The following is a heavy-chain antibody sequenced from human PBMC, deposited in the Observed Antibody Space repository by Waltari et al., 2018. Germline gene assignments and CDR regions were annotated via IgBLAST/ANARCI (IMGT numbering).Heavy chain of an antibody. V-gene: IGHV4-34*01. CDR2: INHSGST. D-gene: IGHD6-6*01. Sequence: QVQLQQWGAGLLKPSETLSLTCAVYGGSFSGYYWSWLRQHPGKGLEWIGEINHSGSTNYNPSRKSRVTISVDTSKNQFSLKLSSVTAAEKAVYYCARGRVIAARPHRWGYFDLWGRGTLVTVSS. CDR1: GGSFSGYY. J-gene: IGHJ2*01. CDR3: ARGRVIAARPHRWGYFDL.